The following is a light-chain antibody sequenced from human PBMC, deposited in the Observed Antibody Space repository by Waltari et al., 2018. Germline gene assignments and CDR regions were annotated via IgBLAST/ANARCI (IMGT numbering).Light chain of an antibody. V-gene: IGLV1-40*01. CDR1: SPNFGAGSD. Sequence: QSVLTQPPSVSGAPGQSITISCTGSSPNFGAGSDVHWYQQLPGTAPKLLIYANKNRPSGVPDRFSGSKSGTSASLAITGLQAEDEADYYCQSFDRSLSASVFGGGTKLTVL. CDR2: ANK. CDR3: QSFDRSLSASV. J-gene: IGLJ3*02.